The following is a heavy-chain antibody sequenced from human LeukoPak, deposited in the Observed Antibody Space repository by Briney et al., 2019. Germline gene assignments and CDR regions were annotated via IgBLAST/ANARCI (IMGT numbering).Heavy chain of an antibody. V-gene: IGHV1-3*01. CDR2: INAGNGNT. Sequence: GASVKVSCKASGYTFTSYAMHWVRQAPGRRLEWMGWINAGNGNTKYSQKFQGRVTVARDTSASTAYMELSSLRSEDTAVYYCARMYSSSWYWGGYFDYWGQGTLVTVSS. J-gene: IGHJ4*02. CDR3: ARMYSSSWYWGGYFDY. CDR1: GYTFTSYA. D-gene: IGHD6-13*01.